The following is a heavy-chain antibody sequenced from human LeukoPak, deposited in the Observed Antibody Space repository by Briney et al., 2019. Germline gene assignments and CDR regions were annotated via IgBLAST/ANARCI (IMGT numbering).Heavy chain of an antibody. J-gene: IGHJ4*02. CDR3: ASLWFGELFGFDY. Sequence: GGSLRLSCAASGFNFSSYGMHWVRQAPGKGLERVAFIRYDGSNKYYADSVKGRFTISRDNSKNTLYLQMNSLRAEDTAVYYCASLWFGELFGFDYWGQGTLVTVSS. CDR1: GFNFSSYG. CDR2: IRYDGSNK. D-gene: IGHD3-10*01. V-gene: IGHV3-30*02.